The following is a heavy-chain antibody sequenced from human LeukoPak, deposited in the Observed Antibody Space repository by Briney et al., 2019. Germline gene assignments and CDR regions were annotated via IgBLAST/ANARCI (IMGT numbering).Heavy chain of an antibody. Sequence: ASVKVSCKASGYTFTGYFIHWVRQAPGQGLEWMGWINPHSGDTAYELTFQGRVTMTSDTSKSTAYMELNSLRSDDTAVYYCTRDSDFVIISDATTEWAFDLWGQGTMVTVSS. CDR3: TRDSDFVIISDATTEWAFDL. CDR1: GYTFTGYF. D-gene: IGHD1-26*01. CDR2: INPHSGDT. V-gene: IGHV1-2*02. J-gene: IGHJ3*01.